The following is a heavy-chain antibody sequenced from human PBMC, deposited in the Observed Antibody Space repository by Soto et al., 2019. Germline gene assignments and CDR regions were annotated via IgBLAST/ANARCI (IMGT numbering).Heavy chain of an antibody. CDR1: GYTFTSYD. CDR3: ARGGDIVVVVAASGWAPWFDP. CDR2: MNPNSGNT. Sequence: ASVKVSCMASGYTFTSYDINWVRQATGQGLEWMGWMNPNSGNTGYAQKFQGRVTMTRNTSISTAYMELSSLRSEDTAVYYCARGGDIVVVVAASGWAPWFDPWGQGTLVTVSS. J-gene: IGHJ5*02. D-gene: IGHD2-15*01. V-gene: IGHV1-8*01.